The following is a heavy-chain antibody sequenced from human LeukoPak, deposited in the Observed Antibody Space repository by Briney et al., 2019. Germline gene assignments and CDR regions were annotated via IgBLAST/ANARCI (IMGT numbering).Heavy chain of an antibody. J-gene: IGHJ5*02. D-gene: IGHD3-3*01. CDR2: IYHSGST. CDR3: ARLVTRITIFGVVIPNWFDP. V-gene: IGHV4-59*08. CDR1: GGSISSYY. Sequence: SETLSLTCTVSGGSISSYYWSWIRQPPGKGLEWIGSIYHSGSTYYNPSLKSRVTISVDTSKNQFSLKLSSVTAADTAVYYCARLVTRITIFGVVIPNWFDPWGQGTLVTVSS.